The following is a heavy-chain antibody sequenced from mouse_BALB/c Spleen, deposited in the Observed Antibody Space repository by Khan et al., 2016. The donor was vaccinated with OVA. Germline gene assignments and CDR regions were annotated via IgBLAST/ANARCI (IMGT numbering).Heavy chain of an antibody. Sequence: VQLKESGPGLVKPSQSLSLTCTVTGYSITSDYAWNWIRQFPGNKLEWMGYISYIGSTSYNPSLKSRISITRDPSKNQFFLQLNSVTTEDTATSSCDSFLYYAPIAYWDERTLVTVSA. CDR1: GYSITSDYA. D-gene: IGHD2-1*01. CDR2: ISYIGST. CDR3: DSFLYYAPIAY. V-gene: IGHV3-2*02. J-gene: IGHJ3*01.